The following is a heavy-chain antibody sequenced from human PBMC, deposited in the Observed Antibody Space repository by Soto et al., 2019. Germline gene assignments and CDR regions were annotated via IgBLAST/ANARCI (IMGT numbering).Heavy chain of an antibody. Sequence: QVQLQESGPGLVKPSETLALTCTVSGGSISSYYLCCIRQPPGKGLEWIGYTYYSGSTNYNPSLKSRVTISVDTSKNQFSRKLSSVTAADTAVYYCARRYGACFDYWGQGTLVTVSS. V-gene: IGHV4-59*08. CDR1: GGSISSYY. CDR2: TYYSGST. J-gene: IGHJ4*02. D-gene: IGHD5-18*01. CDR3: ARRYGACFDY.